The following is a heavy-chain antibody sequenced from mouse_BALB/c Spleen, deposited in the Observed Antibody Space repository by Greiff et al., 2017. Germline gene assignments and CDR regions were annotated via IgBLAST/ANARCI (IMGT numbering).Heavy chain of an antibody. Sequence: EVKLVSLGEGLLRPGGSRNPSVPAPGFTFRGNPWSWVRRSPEKRLEWVAEISSGGSYTYYPDTVTGRFTISRDNAKNTLYLEMSSLRSEDTAMYYCARNGGNRAWFAYWGQGTLVTVSA. CDR3: ARNGGNRAWFAY. D-gene: IGHD2-1*01. J-gene: IGHJ3*01. V-gene: IGHV5-9-4*01. CDR2: ISSGGSYT. CDR1: GFTFRGNP.